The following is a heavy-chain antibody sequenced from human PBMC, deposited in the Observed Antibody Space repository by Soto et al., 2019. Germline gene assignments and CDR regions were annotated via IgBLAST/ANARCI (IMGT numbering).Heavy chain of an antibody. V-gene: IGHV1-18*01. CDR1: GYTFSTYG. D-gene: IGHD2-2*02. CDR2: INPLKGDT. J-gene: IGHJ3*01. CDR3: ARVKVPAAILGAFDL. Sequence: ASVKVSCKASGYTFSTYGITWVRQAPGQGLDWMGWINPLKGDTKSAANFQDRVTMTTDTSTRTAYMELRSLRSDDTAVYYCARVKVPAAILGAFDLWGQGTLATVSS.